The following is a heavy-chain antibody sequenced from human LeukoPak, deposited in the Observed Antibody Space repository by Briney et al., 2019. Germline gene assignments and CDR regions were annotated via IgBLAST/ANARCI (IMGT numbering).Heavy chain of an antibody. CDR2: IYYSGST. V-gene: IGHV4-59*08. Sequence: SETLSLTCTVSGGSISSYYWSWIRQPPGKGLEWIGYIYYSGSTYYNPSLKSRVTISVDTSKNQFSLKLSSVTAADTAVYYCAREFYYYYYMDVWGKGTTVTISS. CDR1: GGSISSYY. J-gene: IGHJ6*03. CDR3: AREFYYYYYMDV.